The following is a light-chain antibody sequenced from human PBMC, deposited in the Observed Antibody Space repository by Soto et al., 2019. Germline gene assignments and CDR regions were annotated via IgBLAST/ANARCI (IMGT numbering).Light chain of an antibody. Sequence: QAVVTQEPSLTVSPGGTVTLTCGSSTGAVTSGHYPYWFQQKPGQAPRTLIYDTSNKHSWTPARFSGSLLGGKAALTLLGAQPEDGADSYCLLSYSGARRLWVFGGGTKLTVL. V-gene: IGLV7-46*02. CDR2: DTS. J-gene: IGLJ3*02. CDR1: TGAVTSGHY. CDR3: LLSYSGARRLWV.